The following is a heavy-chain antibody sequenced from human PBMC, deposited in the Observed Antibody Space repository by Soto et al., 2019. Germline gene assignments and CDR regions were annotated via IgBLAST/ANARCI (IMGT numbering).Heavy chain of an antibody. CDR2: INAGNGNT. Sequence: ASVKVSCKASGYTFTSYAMHWVRQAPGQRLEWMGWINAGNGNTKYSQKFQGRVTITRDTSASTAYMELSSLRSEDTAVYYCARVYCGSGSYYYYYSMDVWGHGTTVTVS. J-gene: IGHJ6*02. CDR3: ARVYCGSGSYYYYYSMDV. CDR1: GYTFTSYA. V-gene: IGHV1-3*01. D-gene: IGHD3-10*01.